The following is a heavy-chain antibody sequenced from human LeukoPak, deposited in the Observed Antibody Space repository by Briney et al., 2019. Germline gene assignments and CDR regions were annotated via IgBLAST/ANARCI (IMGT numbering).Heavy chain of an antibody. Sequence: PGGSLGLSCAASGFTVSNNYMSWVRQAPGKGLEWVSVIYSGDNTYYVESVKGRFTISRDNSKNTLFLQMNRLRAEDTAVYYCAGRRVLDASFDYWGQGTLVTVSP. CDR2: IYSGDNT. D-gene: IGHD3-16*01. CDR3: AGRRVLDASFDY. V-gene: IGHV3-66*02. CDR1: GFTVSNNY. J-gene: IGHJ4*02.